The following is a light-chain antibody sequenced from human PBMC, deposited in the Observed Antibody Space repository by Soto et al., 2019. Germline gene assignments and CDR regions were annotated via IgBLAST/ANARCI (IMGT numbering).Light chain of an antibody. V-gene: IGKV1-17*01. CDR2: GAS. CDR3: LQFNYYPYT. CDR1: QGIRND. Sequence: DIQMTQSPSSLSASVGDRVTITCRASQGIRNDLGWYQEKPGKAPKRLIYGASSLQSGVPSRFSGSGSATAFTLTISSLPPEDSATYYCLQFNYYPYTFGQGTKLEIK. J-gene: IGKJ2*01.